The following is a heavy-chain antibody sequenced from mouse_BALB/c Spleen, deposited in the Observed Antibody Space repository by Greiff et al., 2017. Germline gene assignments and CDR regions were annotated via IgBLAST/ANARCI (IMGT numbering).Heavy chain of an antibody. CDR3: ARKDYYGYYFDY. J-gene: IGHJ2*01. V-gene: IGHV14-3*02. D-gene: IGHD1-1*01. CDR1: GFNIKDTY. CDR2: IDPANGNT. Sequence: VQLKESGAELVKPGASVKLSCTASGFNIKDTYMHWVKQRPEQGLEWIGRIDPANGNTKYDPKFQGKATITADTSSNTAYLQLSSLTSEDTAVYYCARKDYYGYYFDYWGQGTTLTVSS.